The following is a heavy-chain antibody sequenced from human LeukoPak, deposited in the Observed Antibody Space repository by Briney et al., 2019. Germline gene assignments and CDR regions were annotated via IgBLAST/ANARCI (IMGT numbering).Heavy chain of an antibody. CDR3: AKVTVEYYYGSGSFDY. V-gene: IGHV3-30*18. CDR2: ISYDGSNK. CDR1: GFTFSSYG. D-gene: IGHD3-10*01. Sequence: GRSPRLSCPASGFTFSSYGMHWVRQAPGKGLEWVAVISYDGSNKYYADSVKGRFTISRDNSKNTLYLQMNSLRAEDTAVYYCAKVTVEYYYGSGSFDYWGQGTLVTVSS. J-gene: IGHJ4*02.